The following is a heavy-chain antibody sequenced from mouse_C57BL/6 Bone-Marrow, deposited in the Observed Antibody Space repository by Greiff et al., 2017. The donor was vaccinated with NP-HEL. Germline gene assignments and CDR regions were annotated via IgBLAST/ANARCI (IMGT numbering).Heavy chain of an antibody. CDR1: GFSFNTYA. CDR3: VRATTANGVDY. D-gene: IGHD1-2*01. J-gene: IGHJ4*01. CDR2: IRSKSNNYAT. V-gene: IGHV10-1*01. Sequence: EVQLVESGGGLVQPKGSLKLSCAASGFSFNTYAMNWVRQAPGKGLEWVARIRSKSNNYATYYADTGKDRFTISRDDSESMHYLQMNNLKTEDNAMYYCVRATTANGVDYWGQGTSVTVSS.